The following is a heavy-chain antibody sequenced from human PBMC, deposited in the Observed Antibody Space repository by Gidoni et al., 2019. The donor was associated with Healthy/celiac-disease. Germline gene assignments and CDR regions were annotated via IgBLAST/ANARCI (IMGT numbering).Heavy chain of an antibody. CDR2: ISGSGGST. J-gene: IGHJ3*02. CDR3: AKAGPLWQQLGHDAFDI. D-gene: IGHD6-13*01. CDR1: GFTFSSYA. V-gene: IGHV3-23*01. Sequence: EVQLLESGGGLVQPGGSLRLSCAASGFTFSSYAMSWVRQAPGKGLEWVSAISGSGGSTYYADSVKGRFTISRDNSKNTLYLQMNSLRAEDTAVYYCAKAGPLWQQLGHDAFDIWGQGTMVTVSS.